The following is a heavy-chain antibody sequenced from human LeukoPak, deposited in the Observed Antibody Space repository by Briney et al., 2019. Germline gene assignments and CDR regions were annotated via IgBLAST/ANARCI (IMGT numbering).Heavy chain of an antibody. J-gene: IGHJ3*02. CDR3: AETYSGSYPNGAFDI. D-gene: IGHD1-26*01. CDR1: GFTFSSYA. Sequence: GGSLRLSCAASGFTFSSYAMNWVRQAPGKGLEWVSAISGSGGSTYYADSVKGRFTISRDNSKNTLYLQMNSLRAGDTAAYYCAETYSGSYPNGAFDIWGQGTMVTVSS. CDR2: ISGSGGST. V-gene: IGHV3-23*01.